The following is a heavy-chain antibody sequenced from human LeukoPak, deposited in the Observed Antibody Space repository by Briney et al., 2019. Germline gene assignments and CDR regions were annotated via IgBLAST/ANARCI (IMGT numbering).Heavy chain of an antibody. CDR2: ISYDGSNK. Sequence: PGGSLRLSCAASGFTFSSYGMHWVRQAPGKGLEWVAVISYDGSNKYYADSVKGRFTISRDNSKNTLYLQMNSLRAEDTAVYYCATSIAAAGLDYWGQGTLVTASS. V-gene: IGHV3-30*03. CDR1: GFTFSSYG. CDR3: ATSIAAAGLDY. J-gene: IGHJ4*02. D-gene: IGHD6-13*01.